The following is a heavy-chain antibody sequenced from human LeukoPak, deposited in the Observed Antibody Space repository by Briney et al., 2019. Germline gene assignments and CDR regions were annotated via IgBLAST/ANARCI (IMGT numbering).Heavy chain of an antibody. CDR2: IYYSGST. CDR3: ARLGAAAGYLSTYYYYGMDV. Sequence: SETLSLTCTVSGGSISSYYWSWIRQPPGKGLEWIGYIYYSGSTNYNPSLKSRVTISVDTSKNQFSLKLSSVTAAGTAVYYCARLGAAAGYLSTYYYYGMDVWGQGTTVTVSS. J-gene: IGHJ6*02. CDR1: GGSISSYY. D-gene: IGHD6-13*01. V-gene: IGHV4-59*08.